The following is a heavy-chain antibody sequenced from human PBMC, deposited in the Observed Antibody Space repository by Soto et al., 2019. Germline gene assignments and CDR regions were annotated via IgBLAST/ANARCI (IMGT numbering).Heavy chain of an antibody. V-gene: IGHV4-59*01. D-gene: IGHD6-19*01. Sequence: SETLSLTCTVSGGSISSYYWSWIRQPPGKGLEWIGYIYYSGSTDYNPSLKSRVTISVDTSKNQFSLKLSSVTAADTAVYYCARAPPYSSGWYDYYYYYGMDVWGQGTTVTVSS. CDR2: IYYSGST. CDR3: ARAPPYSSGWYDYYYYYGMDV. CDR1: GGSISSYY. J-gene: IGHJ6*02.